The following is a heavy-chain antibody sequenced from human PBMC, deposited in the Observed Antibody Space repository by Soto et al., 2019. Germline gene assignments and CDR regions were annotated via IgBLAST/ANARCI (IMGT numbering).Heavy chain of an antibody. J-gene: IGHJ6*03. V-gene: IGHV1-8*01. CDR1: GYTFTSYD. CDR3: ARGETAMVQKGYYYYYYYMDV. Sequence: ASVKLSCTASGYTFTSYDINWVRQATGQGPEWMGWMNPNSGNTGYAQKFQGRVTMTRNTSISTAYMELSSLRSEDTAVYYCARGETAMVQKGYYYYYYYMDVWGKGTTVTVSS. CDR2: MNPNSGNT. D-gene: IGHD5-18*01.